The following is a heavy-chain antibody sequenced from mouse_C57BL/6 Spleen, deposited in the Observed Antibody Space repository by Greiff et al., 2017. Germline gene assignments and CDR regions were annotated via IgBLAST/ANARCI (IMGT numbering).Heavy chain of an antibody. J-gene: IGHJ3*01. V-gene: IGHV1-42*01. CDR2: INPSTGGT. CDR3: AGGIGYLFAY. Sequence: VQLKESGPELVKPGASVKISCKASGYSFTGYYMNWVKQSPEKSLEWIGEINPSTGGTTYNKKFKAKATLTVDKSSSTAYMQLKSLTSEDSAVYYCAGGIGYLFAYWGQGTLVTVSA. D-gene: IGHD2-2*01. CDR1: GYSFTGYY.